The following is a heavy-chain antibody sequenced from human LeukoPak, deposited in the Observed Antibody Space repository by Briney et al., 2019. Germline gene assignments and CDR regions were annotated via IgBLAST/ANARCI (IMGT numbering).Heavy chain of an antibody. CDR1: GGSISSYY. V-gene: IGHV4-4*07. Sequence: SETLSLTRTLSGGSISSYYWSWIRQPAGKGLEWIGRIYSTGSTNYNPSLKSRVTMSVDTSKNQFSLRLRSVTAADTAVYYCARQMAAAGTAGFDFWGQGALVTVSS. J-gene: IGHJ4*02. D-gene: IGHD6-13*01. CDR2: IYSTGST. CDR3: ARQMAAAGTAGFDF.